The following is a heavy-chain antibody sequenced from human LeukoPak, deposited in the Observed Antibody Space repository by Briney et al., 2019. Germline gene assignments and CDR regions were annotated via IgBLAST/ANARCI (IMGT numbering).Heavy chain of an antibody. J-gene: IGHJ4*02. CDR3: AKMAGYEYDEYYFDY. Sequence: PGGSLRLSCAASGFTFRNFAMGWVRQAPGKGLEWVSFIGGSDGVTWYPDSVKGRFTVSRDNSKNTLFLHMDTLRGEDTATYYCAKMAGYEYDEYYFDYWGQGTLVTVSS. D-gene: IGHD3-16*01. CDR1: GFTFRNFA. V-gene: IGHV3-23*01. CDR2: IGGSDGVT.